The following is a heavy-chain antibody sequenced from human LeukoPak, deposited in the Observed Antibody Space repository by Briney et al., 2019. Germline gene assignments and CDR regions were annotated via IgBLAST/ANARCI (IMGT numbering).Heavy chain of an antibody. J-gene: IGHJ4*02. Sequence: PSQTLSLTCTVSGGSISSGGYYWSWIRQPPGKGLEWIGYIYYSGSTNYNPSLKSRVTISVDTSKNQFSLKLSSVTAADTAVYYCARYLVSSGYQPIEYYFDYWGQGTLVTVSS. D-gene: IGHD3-22*01. V-gene: IGHV4-61*08. CDR1: GGSISSGGYY. CDR3: ARYLVSSGYQPIEYYFDY. CDR2: IYYSGST.